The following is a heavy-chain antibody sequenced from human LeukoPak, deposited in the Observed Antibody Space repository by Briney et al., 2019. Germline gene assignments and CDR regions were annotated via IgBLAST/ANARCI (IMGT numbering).Heavy chain of an antibody. D-gene: IGHD4-17*01. CDR2: INYSGST. J-gene: IGHJ3*02. CDR1: GGSISSSSYY. Sequence: PSETLSLTCTVSGGSISSSSYYWGWIRQPPGKGLEWIGSINYSGSTYYNPSLKSRVTISVDTSKNQFSLKLTSVTAADTAVYYCARYDYGDHKNDAFDIWGQGTMVTVSS. CDR3: ARYDYGDHKNDAFDI. V-gene: IGHV4-39*01.